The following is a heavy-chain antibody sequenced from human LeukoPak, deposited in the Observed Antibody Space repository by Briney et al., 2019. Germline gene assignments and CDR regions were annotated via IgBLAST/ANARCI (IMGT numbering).Heavy chain of an antibody. V-gene: IGHV4-34*01. D-gene: IGHD6-19*01. CDR2: INHSGST. Sequence: PSETLSLTCAVYGGSFSGYYWSWIRQPPGKELEWIGEINHSGSTNYNPSLKSRVTISVDTSKNQFSLKLSSVTAADTAVYYCARDRYSSGWYFRRWGQGTLVTVSS. CDR1: GGSFSGYY. J-gene: IGHJ4*02. CDR3: ARDRYSSGWYFRR.